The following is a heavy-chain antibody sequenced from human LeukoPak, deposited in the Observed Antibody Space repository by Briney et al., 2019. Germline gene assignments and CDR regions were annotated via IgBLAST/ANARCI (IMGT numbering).Heavy chain of an antibody. CDR1: GFTFSSYA. V-gene: IGHV3-20*01. J-gene: IGHJ4*02. CDR2: INWNGGST. D-gene: IGHD3-10*01. CDR3: GSYYGH. Sequence: AGGSLRLSCAASGFTFSSYAMSWVRQAPGKGLEWVSGINWNGGSTGYADSVKGRFTISRDNAKNSLYLQMNSHCARDERIYGSGSYYGHWGQGTLVTVSS.